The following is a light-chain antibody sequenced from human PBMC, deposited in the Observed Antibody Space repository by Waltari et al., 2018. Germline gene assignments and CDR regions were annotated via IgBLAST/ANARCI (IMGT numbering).Light chain of an antibody. CDR2: DAS. CDR3: QQYDNLPYT. CDR1: QDISNY. V-gene: IGKV1-33*01. Sequence: DIQMNQSPSSLSASGGDRVTITCQASQDISNYLNWYQQKPGKAPKLLIYDASNLETGVPSRFSGSGSGTDFTFTISSLQPEDIATYYCQQYDNLPYTFGQGTKLEIK. J-gene: IGKJ2*01.